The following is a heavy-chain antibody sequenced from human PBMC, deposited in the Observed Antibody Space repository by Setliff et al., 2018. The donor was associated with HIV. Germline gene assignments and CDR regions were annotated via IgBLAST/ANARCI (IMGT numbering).Heavy chain of an antibody. Sequence: GASVKVSCKASGYSFTDYYIHWVRQAPGQGLEWMGWINPKSDGTNYDQMLQGRVTVAADISTSTVYMELRSLRSDDTAMYYCVRDDNYFDTTGYYPYFDYWGQGTQVTVSS. D-gene: IGHD3-22*01. V-gene: IGHV1-2*02. CDR2: INPKSDGT. CDR1: GYSFTDYY. CDR3: VRDDNYFDTTGYYPYFDY. J-gene: IGHJ4*02.